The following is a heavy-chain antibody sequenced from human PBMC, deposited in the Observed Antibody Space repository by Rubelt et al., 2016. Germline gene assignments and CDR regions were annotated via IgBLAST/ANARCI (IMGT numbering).Heavy chain of an antibody. J-gene: IGHJ3*02. CDR3: ARDVIVVVPAAPDAFDI. CDR1: GYTFTSYG. D-gene: IGHD2-2*01. Sequence: QVQLVQSGAEVKKPGASVKVSCKASGYTFTSYGISWVRQGPGQGLEWMGSVSPSNGNTYYAQRFQGRCTMTTDTSTNAAYMELRSLRSDDTAVYYCARDVIVVVPAAPDAFDIWGQGTMVTVSS. CDR2: VSPSNGNT. V-gene: IGHV1-18*01.